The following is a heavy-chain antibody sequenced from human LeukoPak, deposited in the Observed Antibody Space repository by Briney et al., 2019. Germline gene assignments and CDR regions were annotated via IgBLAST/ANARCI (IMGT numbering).Heavy chain of an antibody. CDR3: AREVAAAGNRYFDY. CDR1: GGTFSSYA. Sequence: ASVKVSCKASGGTFSSYAISWVRQAPGQGLEWMGGIIPIFGTANYAQKFQGRVTITADESTSTAYMELSSLRSEDTAVYYCAREVAAAGNRYFDYWGQGTLVTVSS. V-gene: IGHV1-69*13. J-gene: IGHJ4*02. CDR2: IIPIFGTA. D-gene: IGHD6-13*01.